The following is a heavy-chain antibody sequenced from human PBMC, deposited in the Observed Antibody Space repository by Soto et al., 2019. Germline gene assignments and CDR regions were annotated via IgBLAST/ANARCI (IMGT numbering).Heavy chain of an antibody. CDR3: ARGPSPPVVGSSWFDY. D-gene: IGHD6-13*01. CDR2: MNPNSGNT. Sequence: QVQLVQSGAEVKKPGASVKVSCKASGYTSTSYDINWVRQATGQGLEWMGWMNPNSGNTGYAQKFQGRVTMTRNTSISTAYMELSSLRSEDTAVYYCARGPSPPVVGSSWFDYWGQGTLVTVSS. J-gene: IGHJ4*02. CDR1: GYTSTSYD. V-gene: IGHV1-8*01.